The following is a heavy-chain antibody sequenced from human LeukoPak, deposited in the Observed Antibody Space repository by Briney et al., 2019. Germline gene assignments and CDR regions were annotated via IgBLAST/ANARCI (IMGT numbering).Heavy chain of an antibody. CDR2: ISESGGDT. J-gene: IGHJ4*02. V-gene: IGHV3-23*01. D-gene: IGHD2-15*01. Sequence: PGGSLTLSCAASGFTFSTHVMSWVRQAPGKGLEWVSSISESGGDTFYANSVKGRLAISRDNFKNMLYLQMNNLRGEDTAVYYCTKRGANGSGRSYFFEFWGQGTLVTVSS. CDR3: TKRGANGSGRSYFFEF. CDR1: GFTFSTHV.